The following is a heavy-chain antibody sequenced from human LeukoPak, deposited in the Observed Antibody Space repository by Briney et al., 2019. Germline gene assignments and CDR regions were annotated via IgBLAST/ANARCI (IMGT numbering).Heavy chain of an antibody. V-gene: IGHV3-48*03. CDR2: ISSSGSTI. CDR1: GFTFSNYE. J-gene: IGHJ4*02. D-gene: IGHD2-2*01. Sequence: GGSLRLSCAASGFTFSNYEMNWVRQAPGKGLEWVSYISSSGSTIYYADSVKGRFTISRDNAKNSLFLQMNSLRAEDTAVYYCARGIMAAAMWETRGFDYWGQGTLVTVSS. CDR3: ARGIMAAAMWETRGFDY.